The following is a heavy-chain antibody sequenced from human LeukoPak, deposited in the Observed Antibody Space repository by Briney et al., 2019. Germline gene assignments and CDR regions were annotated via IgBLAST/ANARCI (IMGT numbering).Heavy chain of an antibody. CDR2: ISSSGSTI. CDR3: ASRHFHVAAAGARPTHAFDI. J-gene: IGHJ3*02. Sequence: PGGSLRLSCAASGFTFSDYYMSWIRQAPGKGLEWVSYISSSGSTIYYADSVKGRFTISRDNAKNSLYLQMNSLRAEDTAVYYCASRHFHVAAAGARPTHAFDIWGQGTMVTVSS. V-gene: IGHV3-11*04. CDR1: GFTFSDYY. D-gene: IGHD6-13*01.